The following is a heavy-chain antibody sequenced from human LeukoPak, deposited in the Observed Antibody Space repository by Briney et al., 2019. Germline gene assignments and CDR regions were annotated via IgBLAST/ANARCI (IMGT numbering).Heavy chain of an antibody. J-gene: IGHJ6*02. Sequence: PGGSLRLSCAASGFTFSNYWMHWVRQAAGKGLVWVSRINNDGSSTFYADSVRGRFTISGDNAKNTLYLQMNSLRAEDTAVYYCAREEGGSSSFDYGMDVWGQGTTVTVSS. CDR1: GFTFSNYW. D-gene: IGHD1-26*01. V-gene: IGHV3-74*01. CDR3: AREEGGSSSFDYGMDV. CDR2: INNDGSST.